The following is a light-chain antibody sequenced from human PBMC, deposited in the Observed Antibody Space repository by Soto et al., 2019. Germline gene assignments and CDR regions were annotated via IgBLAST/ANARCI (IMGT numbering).Light chain of an antibody. J-gene: IGKJ5*01. CDR2: GAT. CDR3: QQYEKWPPSIT. CDR1: QSVSNN. V-gene: IGKV3-15*01. Sequence: EIVMTQSPAILSVSPGDRATLSCRAGQSVSNNLAWYHEKAGQTPRLVNYGATNRATGVPARFSGSGSGTEFTLTISSLQSEDFAVYYCQQYEKWPPSITFGQGTRLEIK.